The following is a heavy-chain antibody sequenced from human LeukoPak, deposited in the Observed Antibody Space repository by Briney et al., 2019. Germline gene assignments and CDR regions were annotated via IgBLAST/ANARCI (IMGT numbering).Heavy chain of an antibody. V-gene: IGHV4-61*02. J-gene: IGHJ5*02. Sequence: SQTLSLTCTVSGGSISSGSYYLSWIRQPAGKGLEWIGRIYTSGSTNYNPSLKSRVTISVDTSKNQFSLKLSSVTAADTAVYYCAGYPGLLWFGETHNWFDPWGQGTLVTVSS. D-gene: IGHD3-10*01. CDR3: AGYPGLLWFGETHNWFDP. CDR1: GGSISSGSYY. CDR2: IYTSGST.